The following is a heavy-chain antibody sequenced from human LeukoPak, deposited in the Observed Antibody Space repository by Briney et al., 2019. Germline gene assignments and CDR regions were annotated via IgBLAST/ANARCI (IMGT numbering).Heavy chain of an antibody. CDR1: GFTFSSYA. J-gene: IGHJ4*02. CDR3: AKALKFGELSLYYFDY. D-gene: IGHD3-10*01. V-gene: IGHV3-23*01. Sequence: PGGSLRLSCAASGFTFSSYAMSWVRQAPGKGLEWVSGISGSGGSTYYADSVTGRFTISRDNSKNTLYLHMNSLRDEDTAVYYCAKALKFGELSLYYFDYWGQGTLVTVSS. CDR2: ISGSGGST.